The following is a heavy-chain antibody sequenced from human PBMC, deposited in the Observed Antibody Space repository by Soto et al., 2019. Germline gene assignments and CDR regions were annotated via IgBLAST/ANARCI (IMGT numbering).Heavy chain of an antibody. D-gene: IGHD3-3*01. J-gene: IGHJ4*02. CDR1: GYTFTSYS. Sequence: QVQLVQSGAEVKKPGASVKVSCKASGYTFTSYSISWVRQAPGQGLEWMGWISAYNGNTNYAQKLQGRVTMTTDTPTSSGEMELRSLSSDDTAVYCCARGGYCDFWGGYSRFDYWGQGTLVTVSS. CDR3: ARGGYCDFWGGYSRFDY. V-gene: IGHV1-18*01. CDR2: ISAYNGNT.